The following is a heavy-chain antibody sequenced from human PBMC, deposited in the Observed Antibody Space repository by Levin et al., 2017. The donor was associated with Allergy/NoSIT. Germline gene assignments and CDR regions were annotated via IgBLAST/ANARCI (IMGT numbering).Heavy chain of an antibody. D-gene: IGHD3-10*01. CDR3: ARGDVYGSGNYYTDY. V-gene: IGHV4-59*02. J-gene: IGHJ4*02. Sequence: AGGSLRLSCTVSGGSVGGYYWNWIRQPPGKGLEWIGYIHYSGGTNYSPSLKSRVTISVDTSKNQFSLKLSSVTAADTAVYYCARGDVYGSGNYYTDYWGQGTLVTVSS. CDR1: GGSVGGYY. CDR2: IHYSGGT.